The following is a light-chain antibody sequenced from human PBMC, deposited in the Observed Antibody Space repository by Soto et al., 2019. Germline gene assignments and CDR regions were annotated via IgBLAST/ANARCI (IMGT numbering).Light chain of an antibody. J-gene: IGKJ3*01. CDR1: QSVSSN. CDR2: GAS. CDR3: QQYNNWPRFT. V-gene: IGKV3-15*01. Sequence: EIVMTQSPATLSVSPGERATLSCRASQSVSSNLAWYQQKPGQAPRLLIYGASTRATGIPARFSGSGSGTEFTVSISRLQSEDFAVYYGQQYNNWPRFTFGPGTKVDIK.